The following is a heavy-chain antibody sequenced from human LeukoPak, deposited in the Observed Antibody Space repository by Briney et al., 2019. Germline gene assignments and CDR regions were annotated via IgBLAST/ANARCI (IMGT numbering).Heavy chain of an antibody. V-gene: IGHV3-66*01. Sequence: GGSLRLSCAASGFTVSSNYMTWVRQAPGKGLEWVSVIYSGGSINYADSVKGRFTISRDNSKNTLYLQMNSLTAEDTAVYYCARDSIAGRGAFDIWGQGTMVTVSS. CDR1: GFTVSSNY. CDR2: IYSGGSI. J-gene: IGHJ3*02. D-gene: IGHD2/OR15-2a*01. CDR3: ARDSIAGRGAFDI.